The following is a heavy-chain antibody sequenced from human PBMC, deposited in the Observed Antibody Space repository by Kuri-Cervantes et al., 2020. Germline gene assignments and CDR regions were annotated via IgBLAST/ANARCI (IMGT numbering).Heavy chain of an antibody. CDR3: ARGKKKVYYYGSGSPGTYYFDY. CDR2: IDYSGST. D-gene: IGHD3-10*01. V-gene: IGHV4-59*12. CDR1: GGSISSYY. J-gene: IGHJ4*02. Sequence: SETLSLTCTVSGGSISSYYWSWIRQPPGKGLEWIGYIDYSGSTNYNPSLKSRVTISVDTSKNQFSLKLSSVTAADTAVYYCARGKKKVYYYGSGSPGTYYFDYWGQGTLVTVSS.